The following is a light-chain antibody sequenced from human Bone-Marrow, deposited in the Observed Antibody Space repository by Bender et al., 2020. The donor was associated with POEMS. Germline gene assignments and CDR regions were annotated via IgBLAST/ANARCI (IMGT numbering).Light chain of an antibody. CDR2: QDT. V-gene: IGLV3-1*01. CDR1: DLGDKY. CDR3: CSYAGSYTWV. J-gene: IGLJ3*02. Sequence: SYEVTQPPSVSVSPGQTASITCSGDDLGDKYVAWYQQKPGQSPVLVIYQDTKRPSGIPERFSGSNSGNTATLTISGLQAEDEADYHCCSYAGSYTWVFGGGTKLTVL.